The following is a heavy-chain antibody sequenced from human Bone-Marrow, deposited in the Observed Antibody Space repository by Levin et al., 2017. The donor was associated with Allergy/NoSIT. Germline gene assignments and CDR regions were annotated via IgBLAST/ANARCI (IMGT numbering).Heavy chain of an antibody. CDR2: INPSGGST. V-gene: IGHV1-46*01. CDR3: ARVVRVWGGYSYGTGFDY. Sequence: ASVKVSCKASGYTFTSYYMHWVRQAPGQGLEWMGIINPSGGSTSYAQKFQGRVTMTRDTSTSTVYMELSSLRSEDTAVYYCARVVRVWGGYSYGTGFDYWGQGTLVTVSS. CDR1: GYTFTSYY. D-gene: IGHD5-18*01. J-gene: IGHJ4*02.